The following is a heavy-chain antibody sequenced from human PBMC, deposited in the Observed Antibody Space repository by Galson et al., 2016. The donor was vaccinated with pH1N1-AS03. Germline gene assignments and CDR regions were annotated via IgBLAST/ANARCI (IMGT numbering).Heavy chain of an antibody. CDR2: ISWNSGKL. D-gene: IGHD3-10*01. V-gene: IGHV3-9*01. CDR1: GFTFEDHA. Sequence: SLRLSCAASGFTFEDHAMHWVRQIPGRGLEWVSHISWNSGKLGYAASVNGRFTISRDNAKNSVYLQMNRLRLEDTALYYCARDRLWPGDNEPFDLWGQGTVVTVS. J-gene: IGHJ3*01. CDR3: ARDRLWPGDNEPFDL.